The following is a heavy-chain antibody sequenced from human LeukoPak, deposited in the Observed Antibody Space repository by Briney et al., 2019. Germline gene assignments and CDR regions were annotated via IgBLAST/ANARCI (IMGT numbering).Heavy chain of an antibody. CDR3: ARHPSSSRYGSGSYDY. D-gene: IGHD3-10*01. V-gene: IGHV4-39*01. CDR2: IYYSGST. CDR1: GGSISSYY. J-gene: IGHJ4*02. Sequence: SETLSLTCTVSGGSISSYYWGWIRQPPGKGLEWIGSIYYSGSTYYNPSLKSRVTISVDTSKNQFSLKLSSVTAADTAVYYCARHPSSSRYGSGSYDYWGQGTLVTVSS.